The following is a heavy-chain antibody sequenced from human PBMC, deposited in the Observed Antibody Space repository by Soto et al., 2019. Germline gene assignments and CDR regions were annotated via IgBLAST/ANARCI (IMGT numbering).Heavy chain of an antibody. CDR3: ARGIMGYGVIILHFDL. Sequence: SVKVSCKAAGYAFIAYNIHWIRQAPGQGLEWMGYVNPDTGGTHFAQELQGRATMTRDTSISAVYMELRGLTSDDTAIYYCARGIMGYGVIILHFDLWGHGSLGTVSS. D-gene: IGHD3-3*01. CDR1: GYAFIAYN. CDR2: VNPDTGGT. J-gene: IGHJ4*01. V-gene: IGHV1-2*02.